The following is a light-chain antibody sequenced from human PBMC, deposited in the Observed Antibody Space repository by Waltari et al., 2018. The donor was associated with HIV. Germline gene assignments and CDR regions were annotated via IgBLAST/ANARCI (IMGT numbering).Light chain of an antibody. CDR3: SSYTSSSTQV. J-gene: IGLJ3*02. V-gene: IGLV2-14*03. CDR1: SSDVGGYHY. CDR2: EVS. Sequence: QSALTQPASVSGSPGQSLTIPCTGTSSDVGGYHYVSWYQQHPGKAPKLMIYEVSNRPSGVSNRFSGSKSGNTASLTISGLQAEDEADYYCSSYTSSSTQVFGGGTKVTVL.